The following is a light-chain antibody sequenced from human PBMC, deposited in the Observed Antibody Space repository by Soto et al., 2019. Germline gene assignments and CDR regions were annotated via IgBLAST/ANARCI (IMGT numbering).Light chain of an antibody. J-gene: IGKJ2*01. CDR1: QSLLHSNGYNY. Sequence: DIVMTQSPLSLPVTPGEPASISCRSSQSLLHSNGYNYLDWYLQKPGQSPQLLIYSGSNRASGVPYRFSGIGAGTDFKLKISKVEAEDVGTYYCMQAVQTPWTFGPGTNLEIK. V-gene: IGKV2-28*01. CDR2: SGS. CDR3: MQAVQTPWT.